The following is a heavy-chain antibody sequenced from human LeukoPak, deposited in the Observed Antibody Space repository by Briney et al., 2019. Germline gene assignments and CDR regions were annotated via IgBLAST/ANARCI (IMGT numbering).Heavy chain of an antibody. CDR2: INHSGST. Sequence: SETLSLTCAVYGGSFSGYYWSWTRQPPGKGLEWIGEINHSGSTNYNPSLKSRVTISVDTSKNQFSLNLTSVTAADTAVYYCARGFRGDNFDYWGQGTLVTVSS. CDR3: ARGFRGDNFDY. D-gene: IGHD7-27*01. J-gene: IGHJ4*02. V-gene: IGHV4-34*01. CDR1: GGSFSGYY.